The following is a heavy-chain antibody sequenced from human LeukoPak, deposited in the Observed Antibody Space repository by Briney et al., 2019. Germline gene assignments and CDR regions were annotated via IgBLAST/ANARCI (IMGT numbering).Heavy chain of an antibody. CDR3: AIGGSSDHFDY. Sequence: SETLSLTCTVSGGSISSYYWSWIRQPPGKGLEWIGYIYYSGSTNYNPSLKSRVTISVDTSKNQFSLELSSVTAADTAVYYCAIGGSSDHFDYWGQGTLVTVSS. V-gene: IGHV4-59*01. D-gene: IGHD5-12*01. CDR2: IYYSGST. J-gene: IGHJ4*02. CDR1: GGSISSYY.